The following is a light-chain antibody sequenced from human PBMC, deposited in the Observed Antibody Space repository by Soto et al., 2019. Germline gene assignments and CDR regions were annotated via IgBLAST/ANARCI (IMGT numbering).Light chain of an antibody. Sequence: DVQMKLSAASVSASVSDTVTITCQASQDISNYLNWYQQKPGKAPKVLIYDASNLGTGVPSRFSGSGSGTDFTFSISSLQPEDVATYYCQQYDGLPTFGQGTLLEIK. CDR1: QDISNY. CDR3: QQYDGLPT. V-gene: IGKV1-33*01. CDR2: DAS. J-gene: IGKJ5*01.